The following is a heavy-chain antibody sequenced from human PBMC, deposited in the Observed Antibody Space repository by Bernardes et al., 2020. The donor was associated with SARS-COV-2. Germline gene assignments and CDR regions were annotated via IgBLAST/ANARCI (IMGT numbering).Heavy chain of an antibody. CDR3: ARVRDIVVVPAAIHAFDI. CDR2: ISAYNGNT. D-gene: IGHD2-2*01. Sequence: ASVKVSCKASGYTFTSYGISWVRQAPGQGLEWMGWISAYNGNTNYAQKLQGRVTMTTDTSTSTAYMELRSLRSDDTAVYYCARVRDIVVVPAAIHAFDIWGQGTMVTVSS. V-gene: IGHV1-18*01. CDR1: GYTFTSYG. J-gene: IGHJ3*02.